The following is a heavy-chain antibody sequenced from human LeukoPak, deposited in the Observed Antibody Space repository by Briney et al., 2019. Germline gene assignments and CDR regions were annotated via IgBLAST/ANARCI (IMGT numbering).Heavy chain of an antibody. J-gene: IGHJ3*02. Sequence: SETLSLTCTVSGGSISSYYWSWIRQPPGKGLEWIGYIYYSGSTNYNPSLKCRVTISVDTSKNQFSLKLSSVTAADTAVYYCARSPLDFWSGYPKRAFDIWGQGTMVTVSS. D-gene: IGHD3-3*01. CDR3: ARSPLDFWSGYPKRAFDI. CDR2: IYYSGST. CDR1: GGSISSYY. V-gene: IGHV4-59*01.